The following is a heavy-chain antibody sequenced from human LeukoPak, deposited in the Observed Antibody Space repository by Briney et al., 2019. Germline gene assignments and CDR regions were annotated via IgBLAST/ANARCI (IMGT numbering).Heavy chain of an antibody. CDR1: GFTFSSYA. V-gene: IGHV3-64*01. D-gene: IGHD3-22*01. Sequence: GGSLRLSCAASGFTFSSYAMHWVRLAPGKGLEYVSAISSNGGSTYYANSVKGRFTISRDNSKNTLYLQMGSLRAEDMAVYYCARGGYDSSGYPFFYWGQGTLVTVSS. J-gene: IGHJ4*02. CDR2: ISSNGGST. CDR3: ARGGYDSSGYPFFY.